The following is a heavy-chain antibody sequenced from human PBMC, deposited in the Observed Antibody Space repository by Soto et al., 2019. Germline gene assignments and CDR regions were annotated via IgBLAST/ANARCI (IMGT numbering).Heavy chain of an antibody. Sequence: PGGSLRLSCAASGFTFSSYAMSWVRQAPGKGLEWVSAISGSGGSTYYADSVKGRFTISRDNSKNTLYLQMNSLRAEDTAVYYCAKNLRYAFVVVPAPFDYWGQGTLVTVSS. CDR2: ISGSGGST. D-gene: IGHD2-2*01. CDR3: AKNLRYAFVVVPAPFDY. CDR1: GFTFSSYA. V-gene: IGHV3-23*01. J-gene: IGHJ4*02.